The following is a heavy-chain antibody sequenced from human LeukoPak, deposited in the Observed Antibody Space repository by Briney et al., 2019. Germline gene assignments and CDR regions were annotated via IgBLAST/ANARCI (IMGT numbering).Heavy chain of an antibody. CDR1: GYTFTSYG. J-gene: IGHJ3*02. Sequence: GASVKVSCKASGYTFTSYGISWVRQAPGQGLEWMGWISAYNGNTNYAQKLQGRVAMTTDTSTSTAYMELRSLRSDDTAVYYCARGDGYNLRDAFDIWGQGTMVTVSS. D-gene: IGHD5-24*01. CDR3: ARGDGYNLRDAFDI. CDR2: ISAYNGNT. V-gene: IGHV1-18*01.